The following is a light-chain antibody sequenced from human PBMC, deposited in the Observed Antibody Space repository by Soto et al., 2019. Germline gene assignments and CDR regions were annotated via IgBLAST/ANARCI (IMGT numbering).Light chain of an antibody. V-gene: IGKV3D-11*01. Sequence: AGVTLVCRASRGSGDTLACYQHKPGQTPRLLIYDTSTRPTGLPARFSGIRSGTDFTLTISSLEPEDFAIYYCQQRRNWRPTFGQGTKVDIK. CDR2: DTS. CDR3: QQRRNWRPT. J-gene: IGKJ1*01. CDR1: RGSGDT.